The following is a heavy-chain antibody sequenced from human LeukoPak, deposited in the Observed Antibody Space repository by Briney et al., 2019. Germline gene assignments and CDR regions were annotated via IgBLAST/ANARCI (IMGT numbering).Heavy chain of an antibody. CDR1: GGSFSGYY. J-gene: IGHJ4*02. CDR3: ARSLGGSQFFDY. Sequence: SETLSLTCAVYGGSFSGYYWSWIRQPPGKGLEWIGEINHSGSTNYNPSLKSRVIISVGTSKNQFSLKLTSVTAADTAVYYCARSLGGSQFFDYWGQGTLVTVSS. CDR2: INHSGST. V-gene: IGHV4-34*09. D-gene: IGHD3-16*01.